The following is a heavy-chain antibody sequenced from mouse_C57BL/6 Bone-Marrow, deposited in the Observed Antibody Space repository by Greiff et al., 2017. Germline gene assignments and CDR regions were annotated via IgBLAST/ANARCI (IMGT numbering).Heavy chain of an antibody. CDR3: ARSRGFGYYYLYWYFDV. CDR2: IYPGSGST. D-gene: IGHD1-1*01. J-gene: IGHJ1*03. V-gene: IGHV1-55*01. CDR1: GYTFTSYW. Sequence: QVQLQQPGAELVKPGASVKMSCKASGYTFTSYWITWVKQRPGQGLEWIGDIYPGSGSTNYTEKFKSKATLTVDTSSSTAYMQLSSLTSEDSAVYYCARSRGFGYYYLYWYFDVWGTGTTVTVSS.